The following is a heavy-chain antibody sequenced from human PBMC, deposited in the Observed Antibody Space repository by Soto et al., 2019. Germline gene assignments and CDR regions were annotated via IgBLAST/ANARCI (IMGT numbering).Heavy chain of an antibody. CDR1: GGSISSYY. Sequence: PSETLSLTCTVSGGSISSYYWSWIRQPPGKGLEWIGYIYYSGSTNYNPSLKSRVTISVDTSKNQFSLKLSSVTAADTAVYYCAVLTYYDFWSGKAHTIYYGMDVWGQGTTVTVS. J-gene: IGHJ6*02. V-gene: IGHV4-59*01. CDR2: IYYSGST. CDR3: AVLTYYDFWSGKAHTIYYGMDV. D-gene: IGHD3-3*01.